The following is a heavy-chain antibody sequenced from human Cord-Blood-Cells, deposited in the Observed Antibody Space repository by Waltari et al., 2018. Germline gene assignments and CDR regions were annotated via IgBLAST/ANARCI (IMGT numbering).Heavy chain of an antibody. D-gene: IGHD2-2*02. V-gene: IGHV4-34*01. CDR2: INHSGST. CDR3: ARGGDIVVVPAAIAYFQH. J-gene: IGHJ1*01. Sequence: QVQLQQWGAGLLKPSETLSLTCAVYGGSFSGYYWSWTRTPPGKGLEWIGEINHSGSTNYNPSLKSRVTISVDTSKNQFSLKLSSVTAADTAVYYCARGGDIVVVPAAIAYFQHWGQGTLVTVSS. CDR1: GGSFSGYY.